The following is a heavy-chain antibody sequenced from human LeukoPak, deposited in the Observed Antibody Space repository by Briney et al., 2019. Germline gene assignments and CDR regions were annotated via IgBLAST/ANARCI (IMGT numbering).Heavy chain of an antibody. CDR3: ARGSNWGDY. D-gene: IGHD7-27*01. CDR2: FSNSGTN. V-gene: IGHV4-61*08. Sequence: SETLSLTCTVSGGSISSGGYYWSWIRQPPGKGLEWIGYFSNSGTNNYNPSLKGRVTMSVDTSKNQFSLKLSSVTAADTAVYYCARGSNWGDYWGQGTLVTVSS. CDR1: GGSISSGGYY. J-gene: IGHJ4*02.